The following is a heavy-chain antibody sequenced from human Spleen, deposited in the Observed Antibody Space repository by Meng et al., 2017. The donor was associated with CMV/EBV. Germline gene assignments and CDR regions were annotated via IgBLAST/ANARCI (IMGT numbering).Heavy chain of an antibody. Sequence: LKISCVVPGFTFSSYIVSWVRQAPGKGLEWVSCISSDGQHEYYADSVKGRFTISSDSANSSVYLQMKSLRAEDTAVYYCATSYSTSSGWFDPWGQGTLVTVSS. CDR2: ISSDGQHE. V-gene: IGHV3-21*01. J-gene: IGHJ5*02. CDR3: ATSYSTSSGWFDP. CDR1: GFTFSSYI. D-gene: IGHD6-6*01.